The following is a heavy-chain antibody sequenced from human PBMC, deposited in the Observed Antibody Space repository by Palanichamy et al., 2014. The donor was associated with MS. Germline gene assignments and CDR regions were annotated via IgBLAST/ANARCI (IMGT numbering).Heavy chain of an antibody. CDR3: ATVSTPGGGYFDY. D-gene: IGHD2-2*01. CDR1: GFSVSSNY. V-gene: IGHV3-53*01. J-gene: IGHJ4*02. Sequence: EVQLVDSGGGLIQPGGSLRLSCAASGFSVSSNYMGWVRQAPGKGLEWVSVIYSGDTTYYPDSVKGRFTISRDNSKNTLYLQMNSLRAEDTALYYCATVSTPGGGYFDYWGQGTLVTVSS. CDR2: IYSGDTT.